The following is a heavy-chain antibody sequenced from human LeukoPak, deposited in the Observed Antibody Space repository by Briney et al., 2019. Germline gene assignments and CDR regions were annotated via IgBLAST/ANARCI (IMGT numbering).Heavy chain of an antibody. CDR3: AKDISGYYYYYYMDV. Sequence: GGSLRLSCAASGFTFDDYGMSWVRQAPGKGLEWVSGINWNGGSTGYADSVKGRFTISRDNAKNSLYLQMNSLRAEDTALYYCAKDISGYYYYYYMDVWGKGTTVTVSS. V-gene: IGHV3-20*04. CDR1: GFTFDDYG. CDR2: INWNGGST. J-gene: IGHJ6*03.